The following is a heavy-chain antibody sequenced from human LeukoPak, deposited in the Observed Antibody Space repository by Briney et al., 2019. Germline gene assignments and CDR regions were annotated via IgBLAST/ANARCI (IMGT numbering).Heavy chain of an antibody. Sequence: TSQTLSLTCTVSGVSISSGDYYWSWIRQPPGKGLEWIGYTYYSGSTYYNPSLKSRVTISVDTSMNQFSLKLSSVTAADTAVYYCARPYYYDSRIDPWGQGTRVTVSS. V-gene: IGHV4-30-4*01. CDR1: GVSISSGDYY. CDR3: ARPYYYDSRIDP. CDR2: TYYSGST. J-gene: IGHJ5*02. D-gene: IGHD3-22*01.